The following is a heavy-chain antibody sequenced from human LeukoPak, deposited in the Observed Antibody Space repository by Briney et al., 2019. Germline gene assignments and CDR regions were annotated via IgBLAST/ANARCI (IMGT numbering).Heavy chain of an antibody. D-gene: IGHD3-10*01. CDR3: ARGKLGYYYYHMDA. Sequence: SVKVSCKASGGTLSGYAISWVRQAPRQGLEWMGGIIPIYGTPHSAQKFQGRVTITTDESTSTAFMDLSSLRSEDTAVYYCARGKLGYYYYHMDAWGKGTTVTVSS. CDR1: GGTLSGYA. J-gene: IGHJ6*03. CDR2: IIPIYGTP. V-gene: IGHV1-69*05.